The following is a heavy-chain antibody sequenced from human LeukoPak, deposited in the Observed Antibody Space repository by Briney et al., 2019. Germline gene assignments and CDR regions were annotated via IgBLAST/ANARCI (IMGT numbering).Heavy chain of an antibody. CDR3: TRHLGDDDYGDFNDY. D-gene: IGHD4-17*01. J-gene: IGHJ4*02. CDR1: GFTFSDSA. V-gene: IGHV3-73*01. CDR2: IRSELSGYVT. Sequence: GGSLRLSCAASGFTFSDSALHWVRQASGKGLEWVGRIRSELSGYVTAYAASVKGSFTISRDDSKNTAYLKMNSLETEDTAVYYCTRHLGDDDYGDFNDYWGQGILVTVSS.